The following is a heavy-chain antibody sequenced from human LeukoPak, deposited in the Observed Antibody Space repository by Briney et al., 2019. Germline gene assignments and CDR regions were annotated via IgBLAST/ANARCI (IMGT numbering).Heavy chain of an antibody. CDR2: TYYSGST. CDR3: ARQGTIAARRGTYY. Sequence: SETLSLTCTVSGGSISSSSYYWGWIRQPPGKGLEWIGSTYYSGSTYYNPSLKSRVTISVDTSKNQFSLKLSSVTAADTAVYYCARQGTIAARRGTYYWGQGTLVTVSS. D-gene: IGHD6-6*01. J-gene: IGHJ4*02. V-gene: IGHV4-39*01. CDR1: GGSISSSSYY.